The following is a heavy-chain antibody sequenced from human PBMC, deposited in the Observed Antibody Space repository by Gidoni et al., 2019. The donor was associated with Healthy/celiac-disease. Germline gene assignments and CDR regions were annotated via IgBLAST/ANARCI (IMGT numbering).Heavy chain of an antibody. Sequence: EVQLVESGGGLVQPGRSLRLSCAASGFTFDDYAMHWVRQAPGKGLEWVSGISWNSGSIGYADSVKGRFTISRDNAKNSLYLQMNSLRAEDTALYYCAKDMWDTAMVRGMDVWGQGTTVTVSS. D-gene: IGHD5-18*01. V-gene: IGHV3-9*01. CDR3: AKDMWDTAMVRGMDV. J-gene: IGHJ6*02. CDR1: GFTFDDYA. CDR2: ISWNSGSI.